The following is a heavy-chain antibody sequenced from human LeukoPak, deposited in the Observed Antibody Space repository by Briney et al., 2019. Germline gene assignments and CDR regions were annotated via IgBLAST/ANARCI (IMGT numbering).Heavy chain of an antibody. J-gene: IGHJ4*02. CDR1: GYTFTGSY. D-gene: IGHD5-24*01. CDR3: ARDAEMATITNY. CDR2: INPNSGGT. V-gene: IGHV1-2*02. Sequence: ASVKVSCKASGYTFTGSYMHWVRQAPGQGLEWMGWINPNSGGTNYAQKFQGRVTMTRDTSISTAYMELSRLRSDDTAVYYCARDAEMATITNYWGQGTLVTVSS.